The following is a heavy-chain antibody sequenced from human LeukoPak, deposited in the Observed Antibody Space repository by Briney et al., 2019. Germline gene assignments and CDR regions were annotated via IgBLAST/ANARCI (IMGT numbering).Heavy chain of an antibody. Sequence: PSETLSLTCTVSGGSISSSSYYWGWIRQPPGKGLEWIGSIYYSGSTYYNPSLKSRVTISVDTSKNQFSLKLSSVTAADTAVYYCARLLWGMIVVATKNPLDYWGQGTLVTVSS. D-gene: IGHD3-22*01. V-gene: IGHV4-39*01. CDR1: GGSISSSSYY. CDR3: ARLLWGMIVVATKNPLDY. J-gene: IGHJ4*02. CDR2: IYYSGST.